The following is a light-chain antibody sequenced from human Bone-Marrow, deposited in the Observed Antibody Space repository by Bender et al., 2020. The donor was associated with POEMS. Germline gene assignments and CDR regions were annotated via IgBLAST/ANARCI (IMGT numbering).Light chain of an antibody. Sequence: QSALTQPASVSGSPEQTITISCAGTSSDIGSNNFVSWYQQHPDKAPKLIIFEVFKRPTSISSRFSGSKSGNTASLTISGLQADDEADYYCCSYAGHTTWVFGGGTKVTVL. CDR3: CSYAGHTTWV. V-gene: IGLV2-23*02. CDR2: EVF. CDR1: SSDIGSNNF. J-gene: IGLJ3*02.